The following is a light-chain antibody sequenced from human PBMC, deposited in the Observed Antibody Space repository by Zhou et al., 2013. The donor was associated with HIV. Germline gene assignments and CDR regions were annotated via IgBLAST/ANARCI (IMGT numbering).Light chain of an antibody. J-gene: IGKJ5*01. Sequence: DIQMTQSPSSLSASVGDRVIIACRASQTIRNYLNWYQQKPGKAPHLLIYSASNLQSGVPSRFSGSGSGTDFTLTISSLQPEDFATYYCQQSYSNPPAFGLGTRLEIE. V-gene: IGKV1-39*01. CDR1: QTIRNY. CDR2: SAS. CDR3: QQSYSNPPA.